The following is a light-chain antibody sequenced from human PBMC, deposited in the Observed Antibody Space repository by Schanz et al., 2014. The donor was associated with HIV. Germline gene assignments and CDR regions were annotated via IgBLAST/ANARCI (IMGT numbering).Light chain of an antibody. CDR2: ADY. CDR1: AFNLEHNF. Sequence: QSVLTQPPSVSAAPGQRVTIPCSGGAFNLEHNFVFWYQQFPGTAPKLLIYADYQRPSEIPDRFSGSKTGTSATLAITGLQTGDEADYFCGTWISTLSEVVFGGGTKVTAL. CDR3: GTWISTLSEVV. V-gene: IGLV1-51*01. J-gene: IGLJ2*01.